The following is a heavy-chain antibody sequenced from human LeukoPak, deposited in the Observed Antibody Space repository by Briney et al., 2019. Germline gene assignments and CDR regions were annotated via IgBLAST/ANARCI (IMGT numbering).Heavy chain of an antibody. CDR3: ARVGKGKSFGEVLKGRMKTNWFDP. CDR1: GFTFSSYS. Sequence: GGSLRLSCAASGFTFSSYSMNWVRQAPGKGLEWVSSISSSSSYIYYADSVKGRFTISRDNAKNSLYLQMNSLRAEDTAVYYCARVGKGKSFGEVLKGRMKTNWFDPWGQGTLVTVSS. CDR2: ISSSSSYI. V-gene: IGHV3-21*01. J-gene: IGHJ5*02. D-gene: IGHD3-10*01.